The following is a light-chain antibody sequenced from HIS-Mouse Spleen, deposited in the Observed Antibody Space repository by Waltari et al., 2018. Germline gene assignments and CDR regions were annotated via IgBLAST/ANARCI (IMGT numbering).Light chain of an antibody. CDR2: KDS. CDR1: ALPKQY. V-gene: IGLV3-25*03. Sequence: SYELTQPPSVSVSPGQTARITCPGDALPKQYAYCYQQKPGQAPVLVIYKDSERPSGIPERFSGSSSGTTVTLTISGVQAEDEADYYCQSADSSGTYSVVFGGGTKLTVL. CDR3: QSADSSGTYSVV. J-gene: IGLJ2*01.